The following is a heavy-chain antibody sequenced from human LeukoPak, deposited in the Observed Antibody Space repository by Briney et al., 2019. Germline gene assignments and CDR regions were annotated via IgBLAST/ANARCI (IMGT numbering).Heavy chain of an antibody. Sequence: SQTLSLTCTVSGGSISSGGYYWSWIRQHPGKGLEWIGYIYYSGSTYYNPSLKSRVTISVDTSKNQFSLKLSSVTAADTAVYYCARDSPYDHRGYSYGHQGDYYYGMDVWGQGTTVTVSS. D-gene: IGHD5-18*01. V-gene: IGHV4-31*03. CDR2: IYYSGST. CDR3: ARDSPYDHRGYSYGHQGDYYYGMDV. CDR1: GGSISSGGYY. J-gene: IGHJ6*02.